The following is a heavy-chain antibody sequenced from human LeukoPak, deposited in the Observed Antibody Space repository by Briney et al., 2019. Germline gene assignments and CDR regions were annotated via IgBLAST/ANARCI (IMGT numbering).Heavy chain of an antibody. CDR2: VSSDGSID. Sequence: PGGSLRLSCAASRFTFSNYGMHWVRQAPGKGLEWLAVVSSDGSIDYYADSVRGRFTVSRDNSKNTMFLQFNTLRPEDTAVYYYAREAMGTTFSAWFDPWGQGTLVTVSS. J-gene: IGHJ5*02. CDR3: AREAMGTTFSAWFDP. D-gene: IGHD1-7*01. V-gene: IGHV3-30*03. CDR1: RFTFSNYG.